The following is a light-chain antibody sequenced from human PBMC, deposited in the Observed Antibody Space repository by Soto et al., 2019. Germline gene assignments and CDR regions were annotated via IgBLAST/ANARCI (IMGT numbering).Light chain of an antibody. J-gene: IGKJ5*01. CDR1: QSISSY. Sequence: EIVLTQSPATLSLSAGERATLSCRASQSISSYLAWYQQKPGQAPRLLIYDASNRATGIPPRFSGRGSGTEFTLTISSLQSEDFGIYYCQQYYNWPPITFGQGTRLEI. CDR3: QQYYNWPPIT. V-gene: IGKV3-11*01. CDR2: DAS.